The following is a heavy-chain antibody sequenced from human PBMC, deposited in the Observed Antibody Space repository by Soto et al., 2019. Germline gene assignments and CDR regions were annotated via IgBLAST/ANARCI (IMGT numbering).Heavy chain of an antibody. Sequence: GGSLRLSCAASGFTFSSYWMSWVRQAPGKGLEWVANIKQDGSEKYYVDSVKGRFTISRDNAKNSLYLQMNSLRAEDTAVYYCAREVFVVVPAAMLYYGSGSYPFDYWGQGTLVTVSS. CDR3: AREVFVVVPAAMLYYGSGSYPFDY. D-gene: IGHD2-2*01. V-gene: IGHV3-7*01. J-gene: IGHJ4*02. CDR2: IKQDGSEK. CDR1: GFTFSSYW.